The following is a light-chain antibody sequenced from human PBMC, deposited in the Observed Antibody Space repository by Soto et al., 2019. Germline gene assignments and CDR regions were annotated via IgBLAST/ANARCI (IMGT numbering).Light chain of an antibody. V-gene: IGKV1-5*01. CDR1: QSISTW. CDR3: QQYNSSPLT. Sequence: DIQMTQSPSTLSASVGDRATITCRANQSISTWLAWYQQKPVKAPKLLIYEASTLASGVPSRFSAGGSGADSTLIISSLQPDDLATDYCQQYNSSPLTFGGGPKVEIK. CDR2: EAS. J-gene: IGKJ4*02.